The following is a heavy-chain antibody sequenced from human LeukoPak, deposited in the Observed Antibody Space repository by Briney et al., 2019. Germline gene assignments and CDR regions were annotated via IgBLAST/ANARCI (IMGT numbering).Heavy chain of an antibody. D-gene: IGHD3-16*01. CDR3: ARNSMGAYYYYMDV. V-gene: IGHV1-8*03. Sequence: ASVKVSCKASGYTFTSYDINWVRQATGQALEWMGWMNPNSGNTGYAQKFQGRVTITRNTSISTAYMELSSLRSEDTAVYYCARNSMGAYYYYMDVWGKGTTVTVSS. J-gene: IGHJ6*03. CDR2: MNPNSGNT. CDR1: GYTFTSYD.